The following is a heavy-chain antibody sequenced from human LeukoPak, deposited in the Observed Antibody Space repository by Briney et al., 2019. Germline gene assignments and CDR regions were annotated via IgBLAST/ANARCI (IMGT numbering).Heavy chain of an antibody. J-gene: IGHJ4*02. CDR3: ARALGATLG. CDR2: IDSSASTT. Sequence: GGSLRLSCTASRFYFSTYDMNWVRQVPGKGLEWVSYIDSSASTTYYAGSVQGRFTISRDNAKNSLYLQMNNLRAEDTAVYYCARALGATLGWGQGTLVTVSS. CDR1: RFYFSTYD. V-gene: IGHV3-48*04. D-gene: IGHD1-26*01.